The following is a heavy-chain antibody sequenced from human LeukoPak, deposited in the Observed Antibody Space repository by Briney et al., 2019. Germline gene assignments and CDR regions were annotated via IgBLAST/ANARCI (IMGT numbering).Heavy chain of an antibody. D-gene: IGHD3-10*01. V-gene: IGHV3-66*01. CDR1: GFNVETNY. J-gene: IGHJ4*02. CDR3: ASILRSSSGYYFDY. Sequence: GGSLRLSCVVFGFNVETNYRSWVRQAPGKGLEWVSVIYSGDTTFYADSVRGKFTISRDNSKNTLYLQMNSLRAEDTAVYYCASILRSSSGYYFDYWGQGTLVTVSS. CDR2: IYSGDTT.